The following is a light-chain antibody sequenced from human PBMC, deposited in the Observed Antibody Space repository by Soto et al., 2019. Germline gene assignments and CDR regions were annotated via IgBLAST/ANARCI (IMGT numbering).Light chain of an antibody. V-gene: IGLV1-40*01. CDR2: GNS. Sequence: QAVVTQPPSVSGAPGQRVTISCTGSSSNIGAGYDVHWYQQLPGTAPKLLIYGNSNRPSGVPDRSSGSKSGTSASLAITGLQAEDEADYYCQSYDSSLSVLYVFGTGTKLTVL. J-gene: IGLJ1*01. CDR1: SSNIGAGYD. CDR3: QSYDSSLSVLYV.